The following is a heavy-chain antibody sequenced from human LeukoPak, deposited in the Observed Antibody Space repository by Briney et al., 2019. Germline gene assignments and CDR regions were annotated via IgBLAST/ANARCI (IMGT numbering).Heavy chain of an antibody. CDR2: MDPDGFT. J-gene: IGHJ3*02. CDR3: TTGTFDI. CDR1: EFTVSANY. Sequence: PGRSLRLSCAGSEFTVSANYMSWVRQAPGKGLEWVSFMDPDGFTSYADSVQGRFTISRDNSKNTLYLQMSSLRAEDTAIYYCTTGTFDIWGQGTMVTASS. D-gene: IGHD6-13*01. V-gene: IGHV3-53*01.